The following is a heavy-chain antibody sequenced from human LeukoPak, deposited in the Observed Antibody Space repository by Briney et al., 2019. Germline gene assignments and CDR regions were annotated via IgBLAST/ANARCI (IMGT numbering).Heavy chain of an antibody. J-gene: IGHJ3*02. CDR2: IYYSGST. D-gene: IGHD3-22*01. CDR1: GGSISSYY. V-gene: IGHV4-59*01. CDR3: ARDRYYYDSSGYGRAFDI. Sequence: SETLSLTCTVSGGSISSYYWSWIRQPPGKGLEWIGYIYYSGSTNYNPSLKSRVTISVDTSKNQFSLKLGSVTAADTAVYYCARDRYYYDSSGYGRAFDIWAKGQWSPSLQ.